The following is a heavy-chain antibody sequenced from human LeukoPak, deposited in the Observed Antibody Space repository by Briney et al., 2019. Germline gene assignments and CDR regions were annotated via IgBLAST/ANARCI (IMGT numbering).Heavy chain of an antibody. CDR2: IYTGGSI. D-gene: IGHD5-12*01. CDR3: ARGSGYDGFDY. V-gene: IGHV3-53*01. J-gene: IGHJ4*02. CDR1: GFTVSNHY. Sequence: GGSLRLSCAASGFTVSNHYMTWARRAPGKGLEWVSVIYTGGSIYYADSVKGRFTISRDISKSTVYLQMNSLRAEDTAVYYCARGSGYDGFDYWGQGTLVTVSS.